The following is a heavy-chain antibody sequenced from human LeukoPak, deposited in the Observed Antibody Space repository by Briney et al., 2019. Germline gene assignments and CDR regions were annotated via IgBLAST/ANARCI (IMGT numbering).Heavy chain of an antibody. J-gene: IGHJ4*02. Sequence: SETLSLTCTVSGGSFSSYYWSWIRQPAGKGLEWIGRIYTSGSTNYNPSLKSRVTMSVDTSKNQFSLKLSSVTAADTAVYYCARDRCSSSWYCTFDYWGQGTLVTVSS. CDR3: ARDRCSSSWYCTFDY. V-gene: IGHV4-4*07. CDR1: GGSFSSYY. D-gene: IGHD6-13*01. CDR2: IYTSGST.